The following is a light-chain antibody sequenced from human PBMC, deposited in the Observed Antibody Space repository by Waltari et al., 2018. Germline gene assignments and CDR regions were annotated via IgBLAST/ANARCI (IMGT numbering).Light chain of an antibody. J-gene: IGLJ2*01. CDR1: SSNIGGNT. CDR2: STN. CDR3: AAWDDSLNGYVV. V-gene: IGLV1-44*01. Sequence: QSVLTQPPSASGTPGQRVTISCSGSSSNIGGNTVTWYQHLPGTAPNLLIYSTNLRPSGVPDRFSGSKSGTSASLAISGLQSEDEADYYCAAWDDSLNGYVVFGGGTKLTVL.